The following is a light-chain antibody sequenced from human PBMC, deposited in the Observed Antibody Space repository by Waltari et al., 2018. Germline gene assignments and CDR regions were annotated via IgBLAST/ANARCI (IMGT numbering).Light chain of an antibody. CDR3: LQYLSSPHT. J-gene: IGKJ2*01. CDR1: QSVSSS. V-gene: IGKV3-20*01. Sequence: EIVFTQSPDTLSLSPGERATLSCRASQSVSSSLAWYQQKPGQAPRRLFYGASNRATGIPDRFSGSGSGTDFTLTISRLEPEDFVVYYCLQYLSSPHTFGQGTKLEIK. CDR2: GAS.